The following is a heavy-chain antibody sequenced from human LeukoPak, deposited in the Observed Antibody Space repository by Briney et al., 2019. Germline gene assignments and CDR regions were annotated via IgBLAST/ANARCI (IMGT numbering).Heavy chain of an antibody. D-gene: IGHD3-10*01. CDR1: GDSISNYY. Sequence: SETLSLTCTVSGDSISNYYWSWIRQPPGKRLEWIGYIYYSGSTNYNPSLKSRVTISRDTSKNQFSLNLRSVTAADTAVYYCARDQRTYYGSGSLWYFDLWGRGTLVTVSS. CDR2: IYYSGST. J-gene: IGHJ2*01. V-gene: IGHV4-59*01. CDR3: ARDQRTYYGSGSLWYFDL.